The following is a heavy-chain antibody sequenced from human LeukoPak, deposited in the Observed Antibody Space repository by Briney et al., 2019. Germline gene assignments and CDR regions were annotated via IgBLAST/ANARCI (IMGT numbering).Heavy chain of an antibody. CDR2: ISGSGGNT. CDR1: GFTFSSYA. J-gene: IGHJ3*02. CDR3: AREEENYYDSSGYYSCAFDI. D-gene: IGHD3-22*01. Sequence: GGSLRLSCAASGFTFSSYAMSWVRQAPGKGLEWVSGISGSGGNTYYADSVKGRFTISRDNSKNTVFLQMNSLRVEDTAVYYCAREEENYYDSSGYYSCAFDIWGQGTMVTVSS. V-gene: IGHV3-23*01.